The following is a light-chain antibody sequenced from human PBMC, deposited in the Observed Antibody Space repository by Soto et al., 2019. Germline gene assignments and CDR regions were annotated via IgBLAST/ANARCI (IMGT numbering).Light chain of an antibody. V-gene: IGKV1-39*01. CDR3: QQSYSNPLT. J-gene: IGKJ4*01. Sequence: DIQMTQSPSTLSASVGDRVTITYRASQSISSWLAWYQQKTGKPPKLLIYAASSLPSGVPSRFSGSGSGTDCTLTISSLQPEDFETYYCQQSYSNPLTFGGGTKVDIK. CDR2: AAS. CDR1: QSISSW.